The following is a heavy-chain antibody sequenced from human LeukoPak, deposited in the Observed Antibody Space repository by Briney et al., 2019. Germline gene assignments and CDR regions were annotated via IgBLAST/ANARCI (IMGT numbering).Heavy chain of an antibody. V-gene: IGHV3-66*01. D-gene: IGHD3-22*01. CDR1: GFTVSSNY. CDR2: IYSGGST. J-gene: IGHJ4*02. Sequence: GGSLRLSCAASGFTVSSNYMSWVRQAPGKGLEWVSVIYSGGSTYYADSVKGRFTISRDHSKNTLYLQMNSLRAEDTAVYYCARDGADYYDSSGYYYFDYWGQGTLVTVSS. CDR3: ARDGADYYDSSGYYYFDY.